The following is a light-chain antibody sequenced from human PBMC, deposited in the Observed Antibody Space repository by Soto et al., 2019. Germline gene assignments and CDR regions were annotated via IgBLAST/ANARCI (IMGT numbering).Light chain of an antibody. CDR1: QYINNY. Sequence: DIQMTQSPSTLSASVGDRVTITCRASQYINNYLAWYQQKPGEAPKLLIYVAANLESWVLSRCSGSGTGREFTLTSISLQPDDFASYYGYQSTNYPWTFGQGTRVEI. V-gene: IGKV1-5*03. J-gene: IGKJ1*01. CDR2: VAA. CDR3: YQSTNYPWT.